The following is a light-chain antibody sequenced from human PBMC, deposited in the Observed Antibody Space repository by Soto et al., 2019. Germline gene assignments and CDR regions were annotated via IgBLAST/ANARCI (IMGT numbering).Light chain of an antibody. Sequence: EIVVTQSPATLSVSPGERATLSCRASQLVSVGLAWYQQRPGQVPRLLIYDTSTRPPGISARFSGSGSGTEFTLTISTLQSEDFAVYYCQEYLQWPPGMFGQGTTVDMK. V-gene: IGKV3-15*01. J-gene: IGKJ1*01. CDR3: QEYLQWPPGM. CDR2: DTS. CDR1: QLVSVG.